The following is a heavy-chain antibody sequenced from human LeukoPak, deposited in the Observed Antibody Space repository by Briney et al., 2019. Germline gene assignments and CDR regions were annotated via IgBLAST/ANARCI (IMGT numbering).Heavy chain of an antibody. CDR3: ARDRSGWYLYPNFSYYYGMDV. J-gene: IGHJ6*02. V-gene: IGHV4-4*07. Sequence: PSETLSLTCTVSGGSISSYYWSWIRQPAGKGLEWIGRIYTSGSTNYNPSLKSRVTMSVDTSKNQFSLKLSSVTAADTAVYYCARDRSGWYLYPNFSYYYGMDVWGQGTTVTVSS. CDR2: IYTSGST. CDR1: GGSISSYY. D-gene: IGHD6-19*01.